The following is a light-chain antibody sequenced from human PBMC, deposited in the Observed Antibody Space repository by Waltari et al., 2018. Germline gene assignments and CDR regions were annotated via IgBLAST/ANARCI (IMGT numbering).Light chain of an antibody. V-gene: IGKV1-39*01. CDR3: QQSYSIPLT. J-gene: IGKJ1*01. Sequence: DIQMTQSPSSLSASVGDRVTITCRASQSIGYSLNWFQQKPGKPPKVLIFAASGLQSGVPSRFSGSGSGTDFTLTITSLHPEDFATYYCQQSYSIPLTFGQGTKVEIK. CDR1: QSIGYS. CDR2: AAS.